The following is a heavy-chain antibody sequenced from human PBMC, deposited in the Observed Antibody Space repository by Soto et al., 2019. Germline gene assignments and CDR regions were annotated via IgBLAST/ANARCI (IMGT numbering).Heavy chain of an antibody. V-gene: IGHV4-59*08. CDR1: GGSISSYY. CDR3: ARHKFEGWIQHIDAFDI. J-gene: IGHJ3*02. CDR2: IYYSGST. Sequence: SETLSLTCTVSGGSISSYYWSWIRQPPGKGLEWIGYIYYSGSTNYNPSLKSRVTISVDTSKNQFSLKLSSVTAADTAVYYCARHKFEGWIQHIDAFDIWGQGTMVT. D-gene: IGHD5-18*01.